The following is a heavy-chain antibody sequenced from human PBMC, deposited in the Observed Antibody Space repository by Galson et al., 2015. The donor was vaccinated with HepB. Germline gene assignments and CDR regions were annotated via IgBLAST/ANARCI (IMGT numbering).Heavy chain of an antibody. CDR2: ISGGGGHT. V-gene: IGHV3-23*01. CDR3: AKDFHGYRNGWSRLKDEVYGFDV. D-gene: IGHD5-18*01. Sequence: SLRLSCAASGFTFSNVWMSWVRQAPGKGLEWVSSISGGGGHTYYADSVKGRFTISRDRSRNTVSLQMSTLRAEDTAVYYCAKDFHGYRNGWSRLKDEVYGFDVWGQGTTVTVSS. J-gene: IGHJ6*02. CDR1: GFTFSNVW.